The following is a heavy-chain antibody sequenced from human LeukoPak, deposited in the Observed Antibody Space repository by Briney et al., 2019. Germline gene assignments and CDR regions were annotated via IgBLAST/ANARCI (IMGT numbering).Heavy chain of an antibody. CDR1: GFTFSSYA. CDR2: ISYDGTNK. V-gene: IGHV3-30*04. J-gene: IGHJ6*02. CDR3: ARGGGGRGTIFPLYYYYGLDV. Sequence: GGSLRLSCAASGFTFSSYAMHWVRQAPGKGLEWVAVISYDGTNKYHADSVKGRFTISRDNSKNTLYLQMNSLRDEDTAVYYCARGGGGRGTIFPLYYYYGLDVWGQGATVTVSS. D-gene: IGHD3-9*01.